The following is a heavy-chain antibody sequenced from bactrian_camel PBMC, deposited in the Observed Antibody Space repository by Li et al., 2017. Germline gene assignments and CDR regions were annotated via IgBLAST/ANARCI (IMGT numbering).Heavy chain of an antibody. V-gene: IGHV3S1*01. CDR3: AVYGGLRRICPGLDRFDSGHVPY. Sequence: HVQLVESGGGLVQPGGPLSLSCAASGFTFSDYRVWWVRQAPGKGFEWVSSMSDGGGTGYADSVKGRFTISRDSAKNTVYLQMNSLKPEDTALYSCAVYGGLRRICPGLDRFDSGHVPYRGQGTQVTVS. CDR2: MSDGGGT. J-gene: IGHJ4*01. CDR1: GFTFSDYR. D-gene: IGHD3*01.